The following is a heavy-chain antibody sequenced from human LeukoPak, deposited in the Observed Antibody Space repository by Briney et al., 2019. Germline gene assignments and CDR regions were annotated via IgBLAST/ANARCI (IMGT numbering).Heavy chain of an antibody. J-gene: IGHJ4*02. CDR1: GSTFSSYA. V-gene: IGHV3-30*04. Sequence: QTGGSLRLSCAASGSTFSSYAMHWVRQAPGKGLEWVAVISYDGSNKYYADSVKGRFTISRDNSKNTLYLQMNSLRAEDTAVYYCARDPGPYSSSWQFDYWGQGTLVTVSS. CDR3: ARDPGPYSSSWQFDY. D-gene: IGHD6-13*01. CDR2: ISYDGSNK.